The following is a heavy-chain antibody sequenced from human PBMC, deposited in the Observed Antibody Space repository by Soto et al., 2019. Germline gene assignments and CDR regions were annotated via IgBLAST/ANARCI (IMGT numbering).Heavy chain of an antibody. CDR3: ARDRTSTYFDY. J-gene: IGHJ4*02. V-gene: IGHV3-33*01. Sequence: GGSLRLSCAASGFTFRNHGMHWVRQAPGKGLEWVAVIWYDGSNKYYADSVKGRFTISRDDSKNTLSLQMNSLRAEDTAIYYCARDRTSTYFDYWGQGTQVTVSS. CDR2: IWYDGSNK. CDR1: GFTFRNHG. D-gene: IGHD2-2*01.